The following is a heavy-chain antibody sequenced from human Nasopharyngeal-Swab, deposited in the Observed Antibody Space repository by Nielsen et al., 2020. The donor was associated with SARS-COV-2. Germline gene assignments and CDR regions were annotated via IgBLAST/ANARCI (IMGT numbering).Heavy chain of an antibody. J-gene: IGHJ4*02. CDR1: GFTFSNAW. Sequence: GSLRLSCAASGFTFSNAWMSWVRQAPGKGLEWVGRIKSKTDGGTTDYAAPVKGRFTISRDDSKNTLYLQMNSLKTEDTAVYYCTTGWELLLEYFDYWGQGTLVTVSS. CDR3: TTGWELLLEYFDY. CDR2: IKSKTDGGTT. V-gene: IGHV3-15*01. D-gene: IGHD1-26*01.